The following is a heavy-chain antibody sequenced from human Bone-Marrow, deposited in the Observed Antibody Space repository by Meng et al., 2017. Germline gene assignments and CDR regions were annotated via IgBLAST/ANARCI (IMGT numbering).Heavy chain of an antibody. CDR3: ARDRDSSSWASYYYYGMDV. J-gene: IGHJ6*02. CDR1: GFTFSSYW. V-gene: IGHV3-7*01. D-gene: IGHD6-13*01. CDR2: IKQDGSEK. Sequence: GGSLRLSCTASGFTFSSYWMSWVRQAPGKGLEWVANIKQDGSEKYYVDSVKGRFTISRDNAKNSLYLQMNSLRAEDTAAYYCARDRDSSSWASYYYYGMDVWGQGTTVTVSS.